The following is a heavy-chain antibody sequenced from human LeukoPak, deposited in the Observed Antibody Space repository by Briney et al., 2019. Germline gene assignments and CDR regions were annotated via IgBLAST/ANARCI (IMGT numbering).Heavy chain of an antibody. CDR2: FDPEDGET. CDR1: GYTLTELS. V-gene: IGHV1-24*01. D-gene: IGHD3-3*01. Sequence: ASVKVSCKVSGYTLTELSMHWVRQAPGKGLEWMGGFDPEDGETIYAQKFQGRVTMTEDTSTDTAYMELSSLRSEDTAVYYCATNTHPYYDFWSGYRDAFDIWGQGTMVTISS. CDR3: ATNTHPYYDFWSGYRDAFDI. J-gene: IGHJ3*02.